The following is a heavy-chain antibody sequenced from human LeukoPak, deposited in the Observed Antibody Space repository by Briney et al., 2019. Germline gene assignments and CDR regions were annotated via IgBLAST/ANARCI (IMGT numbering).Heavy chain of an antibody. CDR2: IYYSGST. V-gene: IGHV4-39*01. CDR1: GGSIRRSSYY. Sequence: SETLSLTCTVSGGSIRRSSYYWGWIRQPPGKGLEWIGSIYYSGSTYYNPSLKSRVTISVDTSKNQFSLKLSSVTAADTAVYYCARRSQQIAESRLENWFDPWGQGTLVTVSS. D-gene: IGHD6-13*01. J-gene: IGHJ5*02. CDR3: ARRSQQIAESRLENWFDP.